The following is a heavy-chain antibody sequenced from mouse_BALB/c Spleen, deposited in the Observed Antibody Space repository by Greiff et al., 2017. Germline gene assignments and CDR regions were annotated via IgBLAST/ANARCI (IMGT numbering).Heavy chain of an antibody. CDR2: ISYSGST. CDR1: GDSITSGY. Sequence: EVQLQESGPSLVKPSQTLSLTCSVTGDSITSGYWNWIRKFPGNKLEYMGYISYSGSTYYNPSLKSRISITRDTSKNQYYLQLNSVTTEDTATYYCATSSTMITTRGYYYAMDYWGQGTSVTVSS. J-gene: IGHJ4*01. V-gene: IGHV3-8*02. CDR3: ATSSTMITTRGYYYAMDY. D-gene: IGHD2-4*01.